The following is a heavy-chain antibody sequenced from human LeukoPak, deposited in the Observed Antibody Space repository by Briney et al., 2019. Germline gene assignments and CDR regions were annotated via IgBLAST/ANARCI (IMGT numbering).Heavy chain of an antibody. D-gene: IGHD1-26*01. Sequence: SETLSLTCTVSGGSISSSSYYWSWIRQPPGKGLEWIAYIDYSGSTNYNPSLKSRVTISVDASKNQFSLKLSSVTAADTAVYYCARDRRRDLLHAFDIWGQGTMVTVSS. CDR2: IDYSGST. V-gene: IGHV4-61*01. CDR3: ARDRRRDLLHAFDI. CDR1: GGSISSSSYY. J-gene: IGHJ3*02.